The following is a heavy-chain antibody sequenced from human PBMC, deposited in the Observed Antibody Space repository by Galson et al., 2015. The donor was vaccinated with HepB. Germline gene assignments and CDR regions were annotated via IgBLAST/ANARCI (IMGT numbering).Heavy chain of an antibody. Sequence: SLRLSCAASGFTFSSYGMHWVRQAPGKGLEWVAVISYDGSNKYYADSVKGRFTISRDNSKNTLYLQMNSLRAEDTAVYYCAKPSSRFLEWLLPKGLDYWGQGTLGTVSS. D-gene: IGHD3-3*01. J-gene: IGHJ4*02. V-gene: IGHV3-30*18. CDR1: GFTFSSYG. CDR2: ISYDGSNK. CDR3: AKPSSRFLEWLLPKGLDY.